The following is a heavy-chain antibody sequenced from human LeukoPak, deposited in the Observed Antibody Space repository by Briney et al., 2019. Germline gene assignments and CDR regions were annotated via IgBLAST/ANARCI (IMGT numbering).Heavy chain of an antibody. CDR3: ARERIAAANWFDP. J-gene: IGHJ5*02. CDR1: GFTFSSYS. Sequence: PGGSLRLSCAASGFTFSSYSMSWVRQAPGKGLEWVSSISSSGSYIYYADSVKGRFTISRDNAKHSLYLQMNSLRAEDTAVYYCARERIAAANWFDPWGQGTLVTVSS. V-gene: IGHV3-21*01. D-gene: IGHD6-13*01. CDR2: ISSSGSYI.